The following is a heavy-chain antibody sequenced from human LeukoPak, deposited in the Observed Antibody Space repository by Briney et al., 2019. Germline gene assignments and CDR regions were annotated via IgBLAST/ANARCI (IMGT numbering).Heavy chain of an antibody. CDR3: AKGAPYYYDSSGYYYSFGY. V-gene: IGHV3-23*01. J-gene: IGHJ4*02. D-gene: IGHD3-22*01. CDR1: GFTFSSYA. CDR2: ISGSGGST. Sequence: PGGSLRLSCAASGFTFSSYAMSWVRQAPGKGLEWVSAISGSGGSTYYADSVKGRFTISSDNSKNTLYLQMNSLRAEDTAVYYCAKGAPYYYDSSGYYYSFGYWGQGTLVTVSS.